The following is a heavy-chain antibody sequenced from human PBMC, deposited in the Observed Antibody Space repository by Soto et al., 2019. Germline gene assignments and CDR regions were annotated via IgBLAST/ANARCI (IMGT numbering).Heavy chain of an antibody. CDR1: GGTFSTYI. CDR3: ARDRITTRGDAFDL. J-gene: IGHJ3*01. Sequence: QVQLVQSGAAVRKPGSSVKVSCKAPGGTFSTYIISWVRQAPGQGLEWMGRIIPIPDITNYAQKFHGRVTITADRSTSTAYMELTSLKSEDTAVYYCARDRITTRGDAFDLWGQGTLVTVSS. D-gene: IGHD3-3*01. V-gene: IGHV1-69*08. CDR2: IIPIPDIT.